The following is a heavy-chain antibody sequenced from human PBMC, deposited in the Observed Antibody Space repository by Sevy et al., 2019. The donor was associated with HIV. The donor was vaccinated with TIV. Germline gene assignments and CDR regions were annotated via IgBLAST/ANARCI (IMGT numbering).Heavy chain of an antibody. CDR3: ARERGPFDAFDI. V-gene: IGHV3-33*01. Sequence: GGSLRLSCVASGFTFRNYGMHWVRQAPGKGLEWVAVIWIDGIHTYYADSVKGRFTISRDNSRNTLYLEMNNLRGEDTAVYHCARERGPFDAFDIWGQGTTVTVSS. CDR2: IWIDGIHT. CDR1: GFTFRNYG. J-gene: IGHJ3*02. D-gene: IGHD3-10*01.